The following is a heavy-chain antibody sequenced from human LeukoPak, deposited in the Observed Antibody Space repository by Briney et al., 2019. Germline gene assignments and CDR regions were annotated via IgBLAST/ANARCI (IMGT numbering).Heavy chain of an antibody. CDR1: GGSISTTSNS. CDR2: IYYGGSP. V-gene: IGHV4-39*01. CDR3: ARQAMVRGVIIDYYMDV. Sequence: PSETLSLTCNVSGGSISTTSNSWGWAWIRQRPGKGLEWIGSIYYGGSPYYNSSLKSRVTISVDTSKNQFSLKLSSVTAADTAVYYCARQAMVRGVIIDYYMDVWGKGTTVTISS. D-gene: IGHD3-10*01. J-gene: IGHJ6*03.